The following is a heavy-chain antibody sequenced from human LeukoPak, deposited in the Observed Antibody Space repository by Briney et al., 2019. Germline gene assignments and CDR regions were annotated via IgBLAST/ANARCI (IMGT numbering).Heavy chain of an antibody. Sequence: GASVKVSCKVSGYTLTELSMHWVRQAPGKGLEWMGGFDPEDGETIYAQKFQGRVTMTEDTSTDTAYMELSSLRSEDTAVYYCATVCSTSCYGSFDYWGQGTLVTVSS. CDR1: GYTLTELS. J-gene: IGHJ4*02. CDR3: ATVCSTSCYGSFDY. V-gene: IGHV1-24*01. D-gene: IGHD2-2*01. CDR2: FDPEDGET.